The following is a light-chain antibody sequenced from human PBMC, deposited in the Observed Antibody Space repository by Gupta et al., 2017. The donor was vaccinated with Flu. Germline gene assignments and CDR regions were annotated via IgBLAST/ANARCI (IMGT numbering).Light chain of an antibody. CDR3: QSEASSRDEGV. V-gene: IGLV3-21*03. Sequence: KKDTVKGGGNNGGSKSVCWYQQKTGEAPMLVVYDDSNRNSGIPERFSGSKYGTTATMTNSRVEAGDGADYYWQSEASSRDEGVFGRGTKLTVL. CDR1: NGGSKS. CDR2: DDS. J-gene: IGLJ3*02.